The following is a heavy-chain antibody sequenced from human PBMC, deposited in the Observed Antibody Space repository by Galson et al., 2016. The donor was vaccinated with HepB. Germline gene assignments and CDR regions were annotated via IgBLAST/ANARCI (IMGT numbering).Heavy chain of an antibody. J-gene: IGHJ4*02. CDR2: IKQDGTET. D-gene: IGHD6-19*01. CDR1: AFTFRSFW. V-gene: IGHV3-7*03. Sequence: SLRLSCAASAFTFRSFWMSWVRQAPGKGLEWVANIKQDGTETYYMDSVKGRFTISRDNAKNPLYLQMNSLKADDTAVYYCARERGYSGWSYFDYWGQGTLVTVSS. CDR3: ARERGYSGWSYFDY.